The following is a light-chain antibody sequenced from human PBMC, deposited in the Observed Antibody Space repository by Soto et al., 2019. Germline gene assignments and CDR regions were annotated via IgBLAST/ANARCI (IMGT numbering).Light chain of an antibody. CDR1: QSVSSDY. Sequence: EIVLTQSPGTLSLSPGDRATLSCRASQSVSSDYVAWYQQKPGQTPNVLIYRASIRATGIPDRFSGSGSGTHFTLTISRLEPEDFALYYCQQYGASPLTFGGGTKVESK. V-gene: IGKV3-20*01. CDR2: RAS. J-gene: IGKJ4*01. CDR3: QQYGASPLT.